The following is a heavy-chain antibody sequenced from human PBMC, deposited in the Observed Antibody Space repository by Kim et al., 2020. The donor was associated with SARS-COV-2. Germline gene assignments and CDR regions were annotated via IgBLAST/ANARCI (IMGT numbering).Heavy chain of an antibody. V-gene: IGHV3-23*01. Sequence: YADSVQGRFTISRDDAENTLYLQMNNLRVEDMALYYCAKDHPSGGWPAFDYWGQGTQVTVSS. J-gene: IGHJ4*02. D-gene: IGHD6-19*01. CDR3: AKDHPSGGWPAFDY.